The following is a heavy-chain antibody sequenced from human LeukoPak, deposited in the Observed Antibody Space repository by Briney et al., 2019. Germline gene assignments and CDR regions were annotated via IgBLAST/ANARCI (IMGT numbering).Heavy chain of an antibody. V-gene: IGHV4-30-4*01. CDR2: IYYSGST. D-gene: IGHD4-17*01. CDR1: GGSISSGDYY. CDR3: ARRYGDYDDFDY. Sequence: SETLSLTCTVSGGSISSGDYYWSWIRQPPGKGLEWIGYIYYSGSTYYNPSPKSRVTISVDTSKNQFSLKLSSVTAADTAVYYCARRYGDYDDFDYWGQGTLVTVSS. J-gene: IGHJ4*02.